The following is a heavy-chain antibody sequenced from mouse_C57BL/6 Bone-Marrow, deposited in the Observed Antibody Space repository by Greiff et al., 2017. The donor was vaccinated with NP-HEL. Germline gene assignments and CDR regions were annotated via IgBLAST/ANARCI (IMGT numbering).Heavy chain of an antibody. J-gene: IGHJ1*03. CDR1: GFSLTSYG. CDR3: AKTLYYYGSSSWYFDV. CDR2: IWRGGST. Sequence: VQLQESGPGLVQPSQSLSITCTVSGFSLTSYGVHWVRQSPGKGLEWLGVIWRGGSTDYNAAFMSRLSITKDNSKSQVFFKMNSLQADDTAIYYCAKTLYYYGSSSWYFDVWGTGTTVTVSS. V-gene: IGHV2-5*01. D-gene: IGHD1-1*01.